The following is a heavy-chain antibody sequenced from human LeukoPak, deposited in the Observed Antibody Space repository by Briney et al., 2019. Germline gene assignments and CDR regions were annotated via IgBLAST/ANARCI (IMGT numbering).Heavy chain of an antibody. V-gene: IGHV3-7*05. CDR1: GFTFSSYS. Sequence: GGSLRLSCAASGFTFSSYSMSWVRQAPGKGLECVANIKPDGSEKYYVDSVEGRFTVSRDNAKNSLFLEMNSLRPEDTAVYYCARGRMAVAGSYEYWGQGALVTVSA. D-gene: IGHD6-19*01. J-gene: IGHJ4*02. CDR3: ARGRMAVAGSYEY. CDR2: IKPDGSEK.